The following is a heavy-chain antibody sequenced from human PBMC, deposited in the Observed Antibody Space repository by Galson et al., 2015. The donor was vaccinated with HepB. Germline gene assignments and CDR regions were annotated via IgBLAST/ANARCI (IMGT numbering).Heavy chain of an antibody. D-gene: IGHD3-16*01. CDR2: INSDETNM. Sequence: SLRLSCAASGFTFSSYWMHWVRQVPGKGLVWVSRINSDETNMNYGDSAKGRFTISRDNARNTLYLQMNSLRVEDTAVYYCARERFGMLGMDVWGQGTTVTVS. V-gene: IGHV3-74*01. J-gene: IGHJ6*02. CDR3: ARERFGMLGMDV. CDR1: GFTFSSYW.